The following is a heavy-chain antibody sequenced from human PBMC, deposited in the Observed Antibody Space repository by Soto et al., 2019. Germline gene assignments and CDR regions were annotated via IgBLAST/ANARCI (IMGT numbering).Heavy chain of an antibody. Sequence: SVKVSCKASGGTFSSYAISWVRQAPGQGLEWMGGIIPIFGTANYAQKFQGRVTITADESTSTAYMELSSLRSEDTAVYYCARPDSSAMVRGELRAYCFDYWGQGILVTSPQ. CDR1: GGTFSSYA. CDR2: IIPIFGTA. CDR3: ARPDSSAMVRGELRAYCFDY. V-gene: IGHV1-69*13. D-gene: IGHD3-10*01. J-gene: IGHJ4*02.